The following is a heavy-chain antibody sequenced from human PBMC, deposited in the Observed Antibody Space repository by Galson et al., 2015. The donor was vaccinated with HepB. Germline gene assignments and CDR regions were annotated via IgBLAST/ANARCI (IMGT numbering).Heavy chain of an antibody. J-gene: IGHJ3*02. CDR1: GFTFSNAW. CDR3: TTDTIVVVPAADAFDI. V-gene: IGHV3-15*07. D-gene: IGHD2-2*01. CDR2: IKSKTDGGTT. Sequence: SLRLSCAASGFTFSNAWMNWVRQAPGKGLEWVGRIKSKTDGGTTDYAAPVKGRCTISRDDSKNTRYQQRNSLKTEDATVYYCTTDTIVVVPAADAFDIWGQGTMVTISS.